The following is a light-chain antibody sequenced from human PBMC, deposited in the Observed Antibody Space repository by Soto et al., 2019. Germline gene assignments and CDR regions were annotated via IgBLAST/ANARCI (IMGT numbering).Light chain of an antibody. CDR1: SSDVGAYKY. CDR3: TSYVGNDIWV. V-gene: IGLV2-8*01. Sequence: QSALTQPPSASGSPGQSVTISCTGTSSDVGAYKYVSWYQQYPGKAPKLMIYEVTKRPSGVPDRFSGSKSGNTASLTVSGLQGGDEADYYCTSYVGNDIWVFGGGTKLTAL. J-gene: IGLJ3*02. CDR2: EVT.